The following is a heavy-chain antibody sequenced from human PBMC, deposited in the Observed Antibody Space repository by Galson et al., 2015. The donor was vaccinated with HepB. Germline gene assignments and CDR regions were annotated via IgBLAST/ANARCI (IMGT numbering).Heavy chain of an antibody. J-gene: IGHJ3*02. CDR1: GFTFSSYS. CDR2: ISSSSSTI. CDR3: ARDLAPPTVPTGHDAFDI. V-gene: IGHV3-48*02. D-gene: IGHD4-17*01. Sequence: SLRLSCAASGFTFSSYSMNWVRQAPGKGLEWVSYISSSSSTIYYADSVKGRFTISRDNAKNSLYLQMNSLRDEDTAVYYCARDLAPPTVPTGHDAFDIWGQGTMVTVSS.